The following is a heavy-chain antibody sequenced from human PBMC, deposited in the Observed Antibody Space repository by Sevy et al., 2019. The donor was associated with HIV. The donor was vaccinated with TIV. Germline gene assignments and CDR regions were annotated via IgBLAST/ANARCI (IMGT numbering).Heavy chain of an antibody. J-gene: IGHJ4*02. CDR2: ISGSGGST. Sequence: GESLKISCAASGFTFSSYAMSWVRQAPGKGLEWVSAISGSGGSTYYADSLKGRFTISRDNSKNTLYLQMNSLRAEDTAVYYCAKPLLLGYCTNGVCSNPFDYWGQGTLVTVSS. CDR3: AKPLLLGYCTNGVCSNPFDY. CDR1: GFTFSSYA. D-gene: IGHD2-8*01. V-gene: IGHV3-23*01.